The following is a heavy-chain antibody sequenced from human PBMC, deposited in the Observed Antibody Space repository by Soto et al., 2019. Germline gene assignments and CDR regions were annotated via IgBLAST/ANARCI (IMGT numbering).Heavy chain of an antibody. CDR2: IYYSGST. Sequence: SETLSLTCTVSGGSISSYYWSWIRQPPGKGLEWIGYIYYSGSTNYNPSLKSRVTISVDTSKNQFSLKLSSVTAADTAVYYCARHDPIAALPSFFDYWGQGTLVTVSS. CDR3: ARHDPIAALPSFFDY. D-gene: IGHD6-6*01. V-gene: IGHV4-59*08. CDR1: GGSISSYY. J-gene: IGHJ4*02.